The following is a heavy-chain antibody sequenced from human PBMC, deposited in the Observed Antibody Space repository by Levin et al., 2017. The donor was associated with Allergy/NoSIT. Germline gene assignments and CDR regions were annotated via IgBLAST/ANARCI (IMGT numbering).Heavy chain of an antibody. D-gene: IGHD3-22*01. V-gene: IGHV3-30*04. CDR1: GFTFSSYA. Sequence: GGSLRLSCAASGFTFSSYAMHWVRQAPGKGLEWVAVISYDGSNKYYADSVKGRFTISRDNSKNTLYLQMNSLRAEDTAVYYCAREWLANNYFDYWGQGTLVTVSS. CDR2: ISYDGSNK. J-gene: IGHJ4*02. CDR3: AREWLANNYFDY.